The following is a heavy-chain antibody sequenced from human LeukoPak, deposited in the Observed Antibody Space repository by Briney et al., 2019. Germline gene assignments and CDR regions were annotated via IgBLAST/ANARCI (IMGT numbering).Heavy chain of an antibody. CDR3: TRDTDYGSATNYFDS. CDR1: GFTLDDYA. CDR2: ISWEGDTT. Sequence: GGSLRLSCAAAGFTLDDYAMHWVRQAPGKGLEWVALISWEGDTTYYADSVRGRFTISRDNSKNSLYLQMNSLRTEDTAFYYCTRDTDYGSATNYFDSWGQGPLVSVSS. V-gene: IGHV3-43*01. J-gene: IGHJ4*02. D-gene: IGHD3-10*01.